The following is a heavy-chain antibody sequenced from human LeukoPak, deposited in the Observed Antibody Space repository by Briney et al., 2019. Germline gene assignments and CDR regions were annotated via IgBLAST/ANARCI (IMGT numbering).Heavy chain of an antibody. D-gene: IGHD2-2*02. CDR2: IYHSGSA. CDR1: GYSITSGYN. Sequence: PSETLSLTCTVSGYSITSGYNWAWIRQPPGKVLEWIGSIYHSGSAYYNPSLKSRVTISVDTSKTQFSLKLRSVTAADTAVYYCVRYCSSTTCYTRAVDYWGQGTMVTVSS. CDR3: VRYCSSTTCYTRAVDY. V-gene: IGHV4-38-2*02. J-gene: IGHJ4*02.